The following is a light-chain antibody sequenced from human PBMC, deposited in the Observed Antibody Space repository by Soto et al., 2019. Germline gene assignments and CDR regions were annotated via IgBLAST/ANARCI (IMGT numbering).Light chain of an antibody. V-gene: IGKV3-15*01. CDR3: LQHNSYPLT. CDR2: GAS. CDR1: ENVRTF. J-gene: IGKJ4*01. Sequence: TQSPATLSLSPGERATLSCRASENVRTFVDWYQQKPGQAPRLLIFGASTRATGIPARFSGSGSGTEFTLTISSLQPEDFATYYCLQHNSYPLTFGGGTKVDIK.